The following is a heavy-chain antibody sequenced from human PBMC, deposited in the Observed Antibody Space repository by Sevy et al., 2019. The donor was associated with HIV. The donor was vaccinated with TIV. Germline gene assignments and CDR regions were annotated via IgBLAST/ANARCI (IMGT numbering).Heavy chain of an antibody. CDR1: GFTLSSYA. V-gene: IGHV3-23*01. D-gene: IGHD2-15*01. CDR2: VSGSGGST. Sequence: GGSLRLSCAASGFTLSSYAMSWVRQAPGKGLEWVSAVSGSGGSTYYADSVKGRFTISRDNSKNTLYLQVNSLRAEDTAVYYCAKGYCSGGTCYHFDYWGQGSLVTVSS. J-gene: IGHJ4*02. CDR3: AKGYCSGGTCYHFDY.